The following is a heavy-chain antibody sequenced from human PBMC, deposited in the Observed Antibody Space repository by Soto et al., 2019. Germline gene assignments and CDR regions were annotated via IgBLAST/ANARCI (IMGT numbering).Heavy chain of an antibody. CDR2: IIPIFGTA. Sequence: GASVKVSCKASGGTFSSCAISWVRQAPGQGLEWMGGIIPIFGTANYAQKFQGRVTITADESTSTAYMELSSLRSEDTAVYYCASLPSRGYSGYGHYYYYGMDVWGQGTTVTVSS. V-gene: IGHV1-69*13. D-gene: IGHD5-12*01. CDR3: ASLPSRGYSGYGHYYYYGMDV. CDR1: GGTFSSCA. J-gene: IGHJ6*02.